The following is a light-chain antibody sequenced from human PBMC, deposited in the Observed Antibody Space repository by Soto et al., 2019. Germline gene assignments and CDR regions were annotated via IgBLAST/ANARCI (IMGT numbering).Light chain of an antibody. CDR1: QSVSSRH. Sequence: EIVLTQSPGTLSFSLGERGTLSGSASQSVSSRHLAWYQQKPGQAPRLLISGASSRATGIPDRFTGSGSGTDFTLTISRLEPEDFAVYYCQQYGSSPRTFGQGTKVDIK. CDR3: QQYGSSPRT. J-gene: IGKJ1*01. V-gene: IGKV3-20*01. CDR2: GAS.